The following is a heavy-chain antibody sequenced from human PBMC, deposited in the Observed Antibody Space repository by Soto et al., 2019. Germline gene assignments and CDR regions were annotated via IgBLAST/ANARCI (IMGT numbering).Heavy chain of an antibody. Sequence: ASVKVSCKASGYTFTSHDINWVRQATGQGLEWLGWMNPNSGDTGYAQKFQGRVTMTRDTSISTAYMQLSSVTVADTAFYYCAGGGSIVVATRRLMDVWGKGTTVTVSS. CDR3: AGGGSIVVATRRLMDV. CDR2: MNPNSGDT. D-gene: IGHD3-22*01. J-gene: IGHJ6*03. V-gene: IGHV1-8*01. CDR1: GYTFTSHD.